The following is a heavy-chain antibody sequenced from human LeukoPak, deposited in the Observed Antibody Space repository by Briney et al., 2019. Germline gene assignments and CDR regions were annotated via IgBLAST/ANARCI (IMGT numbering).Heavy chain of an antibody. V-gene: IGHV1-18*01. Sequence: ASVKVSCKASGYAFTSYGISWVRQAPGQGLEWMGWISAYNGNTNYVQKFQGRVTMTTDTSTSTAYMELSSLRSEDTAVYYCARGDVVVVPADYYYMDVWGKGTTVTVSS. CDR2: ISAYNGNT. CDR3: ARGDVVVVPADYYYMDV. CDR1: GYAFTSYG. J-gene: IGHJ6*03. D-gene: IGHD2-2*01.